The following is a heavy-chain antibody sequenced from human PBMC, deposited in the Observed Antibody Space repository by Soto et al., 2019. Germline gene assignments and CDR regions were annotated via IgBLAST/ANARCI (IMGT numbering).Heavy chain of an antibody. CDR2: IYPGNSNV. J-gene: IGHJ3*02. D-gene: IGHD3-22*01. V-gene: IGHV5-51*01. CDR3: ARSWGYYYDSSGYPKEGGAFDI. Sequence: PGESLKISCKASGDNFATFWIGWVRQVPGEGLEWMAIIYPGNSNVEYSPSYKGRITISADKSLNTAYLQWNSLRASDSAMYYCARSWGYYYDSSGYPKEGGAFDIWGQGTMVT. CDR1: GDNFATFW.